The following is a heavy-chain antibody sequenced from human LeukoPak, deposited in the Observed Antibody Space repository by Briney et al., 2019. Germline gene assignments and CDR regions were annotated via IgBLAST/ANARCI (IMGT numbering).Heavy chain of an antibody. CDR1: GFTVSSQC. V-gene: IGHV3-23*01. D-gene: IGHD4-17*01. J-gene: IGHJ4*02. Sequence: GESLRLSCAAYGFTVSSQCMSWVRQAPGKGLEWVSGMSVIGQNTYYADSVECRLPISKDNSKNTPYLEMSGLRADDTAVYHCARKTGYGVIDYWGQGTLVTVSS. CDR2: MSVIGQNT. CDR3: ARKTGYGVIDY.